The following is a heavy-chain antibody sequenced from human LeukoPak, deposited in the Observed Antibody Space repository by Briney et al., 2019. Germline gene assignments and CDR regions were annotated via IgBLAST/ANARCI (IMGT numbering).Heavy chain of an antibody. Sequence: SETLSLTCTVSGGSFSNHYWSWIRQPPGKGLEWIGYIYHTGSTNYNPSLKSRVTISVDTSKNQFSLKLSSLTAADTAVYYCARGNYADWFDPWGQGTQVTVSS. D-gene: IGHD1-7*01. J-gene: IGHJ5*02. CDR1: GGSFSNHY. CDR3: ARGNYADWFDP. V-gene: IGHV4-59*11. CDR2: IYHTGST.